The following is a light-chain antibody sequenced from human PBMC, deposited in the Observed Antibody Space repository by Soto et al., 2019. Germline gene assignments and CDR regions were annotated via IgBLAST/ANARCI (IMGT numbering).Light chain of an antibody. CDR3: QQYTGPPTT. Sequence: ENVLTQSPATLSLSPGEGATPSCRASQSINTYLAWYQQKPGQAPRLLIYGASTRAAGIPDRFSGSGSGTDFTLTITRLEPEDSAVYFCQQYTGPPTTFGQGTRLEIK. CDR1: QSINTY. CDR2: GAS. V-gene: IGKV3-20*01. J-gene: IGKJ5*01.